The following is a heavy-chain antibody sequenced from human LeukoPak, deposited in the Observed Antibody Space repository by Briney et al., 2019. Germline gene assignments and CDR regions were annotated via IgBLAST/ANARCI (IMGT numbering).Heavy chain of an antibody. D-gene: IGHD5-18*01. V-gene: IGHV3-23*01. Sequence: GGSLRLSCEASGFTIYSYAMNWVRQAPGKGLEWVSAISGSGGSTYYADSVKGRFTISRDNSENTLYLQMNSLRAEDTAVYYCAKNTGPIYSYSGMGVWGQGTTVTVSS. CDR2: ISGSGGST. CDR1: GFTIYSYA. J-gene: IGHJ6*02. CDR3: AKNTGPIYSYSGMGV.